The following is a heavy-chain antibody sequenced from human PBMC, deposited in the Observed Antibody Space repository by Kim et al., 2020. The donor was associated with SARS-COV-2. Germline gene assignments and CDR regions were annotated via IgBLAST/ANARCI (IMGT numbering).Heavy chain of an antibody. CDR2: INHSGST. CDR3: ARGPVRPVSQLVLYYFDY. CDR1: GGSFSGYY. D-gene: IGHD6-6*01. J-gene: IGHJ4*02. V-gene: IGHV4-34*01. Sequence: SETLSLTCAVYGGSFSGYYWSWIRQPPGKGLEWIGEINHSGSTNYNPSLKSRVTISVDTSKNQFSLKLSSVTAADTAVYYCARGPVRPVSQLVLYYFDYWGQGTLVTVSS.